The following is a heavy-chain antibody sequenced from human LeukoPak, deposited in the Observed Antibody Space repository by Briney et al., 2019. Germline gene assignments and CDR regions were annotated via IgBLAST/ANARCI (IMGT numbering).Heavy chain of an antibody. Sequence: GGSLRLSCAASGFTFSNYGMHWVRQAPGKGLEWVAFIRDDGNNKYYVNSVKGRFTISRDKPKNTLYLQMNSLRIEDTSVYYCEKNPKMDYYYYYMDFWSKGTTVTVPS. CDR3: EKNPKMDYYYYYMDF. V-gene: IGHV3-30*02. D-gene: IGHD2-8*01. J-gene: IGHJ6*03. CDR2: IRDDGNNK. CDR1: GFTFSNYG.